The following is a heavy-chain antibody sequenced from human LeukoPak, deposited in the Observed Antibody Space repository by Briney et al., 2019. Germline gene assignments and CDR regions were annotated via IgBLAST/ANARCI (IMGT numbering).Heavy chain of an antibody. CDR2: ISGSGGST. D-gene: IGHD5-24*01. CDR3: AKDDAYLQYDD. CDR1: GFTFSSYA. Sequence: GGSLRLSCAASGFTFSSYAMSWVRQAPGKGLEWVSAISGSGGSTYYADSVKGRFTVSRGNSKNMVFLQMNSLRAEDTAIYYCAKDDAYLQYDDWGQGTLVTVSS. J-gene: IGHJ4*02. V-gene: IGHV3-23*01.